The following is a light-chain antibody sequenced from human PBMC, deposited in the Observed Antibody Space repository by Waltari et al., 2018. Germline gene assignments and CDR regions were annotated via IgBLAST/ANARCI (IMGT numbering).Light chain of an antibody. CDR1: QSLSNW. Sequence: DIQMTQSPSTLSASIGDRVTITCRASQSLSNWVSWYQQKPGKAPKRLIYGASSLESGVPSRFSGSGSGTEFTLTISSLQPDDFATYYCQQYNTYSRTFGQGTTVEVK. V-gene: IGKV1-5*01. J-gene: IGKJ1*01. CDR2: GAS. CDR3: QQYNTYSRT.